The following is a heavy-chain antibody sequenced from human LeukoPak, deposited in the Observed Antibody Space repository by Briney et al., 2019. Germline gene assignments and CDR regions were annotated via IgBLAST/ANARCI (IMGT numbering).Heavy chain of an antibody. CDR1: GGSISSYY. CDR2: IYYSGST. D-gene: IGHD2-15*01. CDR3: ARLLKKNCSGGSCYSFDI. J-gene: IGHJ3*02. Sequence: SETLSLTCTVSGGSISSYYWSWIRQPPGKGLEWIGYIYYSGSTNYNPSLKSRVTISVDTSKNQFSLKLSSVTAADTAVYYCARLLKKNCSGGSCYSFDIWGQGTMVTVSS. V-gene: IGHV4-59*08.